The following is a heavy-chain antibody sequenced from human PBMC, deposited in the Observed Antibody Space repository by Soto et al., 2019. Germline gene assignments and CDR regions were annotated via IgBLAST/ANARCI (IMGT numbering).Heavy chain of an antibody. CDR3: AKDRDGAAAGPTKFYGMDV. CDR1: GFTFSSYA. CDR2: ISGSGDST. Sequence: EVQLLESGGGLVQPGGSLRLSCAASGFTFSSYAMSWVRQAPGKGLEWVSVISGSGDSTYYADSVRGRFTISRDNSKNPLYLQMNSLRAEDTALYYCAKDRDGAAAGPTKFYGMDVWGQGTTVTVSS. V-gene: IGHV3-23*01. J-gene: IGHJ6*02. D-gene: IGHD6-13*01.